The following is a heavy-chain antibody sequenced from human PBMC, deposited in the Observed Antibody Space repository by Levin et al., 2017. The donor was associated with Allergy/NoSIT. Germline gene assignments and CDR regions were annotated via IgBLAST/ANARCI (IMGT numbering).Heavy chain of an antibody. D-gene: IGHD3-3*01. CDR1: GGSISSYY. CDR2: IYYSGST. CDR3: ARASKGGTIFGVVTPGGYYYYYMDV. V-gene: IGHV4-59*01. J-gene: IGHJ6*03. Sequence: SETLSLTCTVSGGSISSYYWSWIRQPPGKGLEWIGYIYYSGSTNYNPSLKSRVTISVDTSKNQFSLKLSSVTAADTASYYCARASKGGTIFGVVTPGGYYYYYMDVWGKGTTVTVSS.